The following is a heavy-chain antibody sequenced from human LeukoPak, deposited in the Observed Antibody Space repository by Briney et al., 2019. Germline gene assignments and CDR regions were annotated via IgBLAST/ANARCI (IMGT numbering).Heavy chain of an antibody. CDR3: ARDRADFWSGSIPYYYYGMDV. V-gene: IGHV3-48*01. CDR1: GFTFSSYS. D-gene: IGHD3-3*01. CDR2: ISSSSSTI. Sequence: LAGGSLRLSCAASGFTFSSYSMNWVRQAPGEGLEWVSYISSSSSTIYYADSVKGRFTISRDNAKNSLYLQMNSLRAEDTAVYYCARDRADFWSGSIPYYYYGMDVWGQGTTVTVSS. J-gene: IGHJ6*02.